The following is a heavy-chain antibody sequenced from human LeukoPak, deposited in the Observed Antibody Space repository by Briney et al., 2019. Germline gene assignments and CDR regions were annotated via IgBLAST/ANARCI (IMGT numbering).Heavy chain of an antibody. CDR2: ISSSSSYI. J-gene: IGHJ6*02. CDR1: GFTFNNYV. V-gene: IGHV3-21*01. Sequence: KPGGSLRLSCAASGFTFNNYVMSWVRQAPGKGLEWVSSISSSSSYIYYADSVKGRFTISRDNAKNSLYLQMNSLRAEDTAVYYCARVGIVVVPAAINYYYYYGMDVWGQGTTVTVSS. D-gene: IGHD2-2*01. CDR3: ARVGIVVVPAAINYYYYYGMDV.